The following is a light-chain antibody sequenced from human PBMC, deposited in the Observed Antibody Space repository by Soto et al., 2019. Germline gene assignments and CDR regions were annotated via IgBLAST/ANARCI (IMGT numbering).Light chain of an antibody. CDR1: SSNIGAGYN. J-gene: IGLJ2*01. V-gene: IGLV1-40*01. CDR2: GNI. Sequence: QSVLTQPPSVSGAPGQRVTISCTGSSSNIGAGYNVHWYQQLPGTPPKFLTYGNINRPSGVPDRFSGSKSGTSASLAITGLQAEDEADYYCQSYDTKLSVVVFGGGTKLTVL. CDR3: QSYDTKLSVVV.